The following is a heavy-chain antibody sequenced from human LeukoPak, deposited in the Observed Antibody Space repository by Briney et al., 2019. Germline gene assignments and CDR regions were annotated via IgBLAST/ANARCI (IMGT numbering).Heavy chain of an antibody. CDR2: ISSSGYSI. V-gene: IGHV3-48*03. J-gene: IGHJ4*02. CDR3: AREGSSYAPSQPFYFDS. CDR1: GITFSSYE. Sequence: GGSLRLSCAASGITFSSYEMNWVRQAPGKGLEWVSYISSSGYSIYYADSVKGRFTISRDNAKKSLYLQMNSLRAEDTAVYYCAREGSSYAPSQPFYFDSWGQGTLVTVSS. D-gene: IGHD3-10*01.